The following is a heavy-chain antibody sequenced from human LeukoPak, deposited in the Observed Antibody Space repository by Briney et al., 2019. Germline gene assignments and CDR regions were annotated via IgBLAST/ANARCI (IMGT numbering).Heavy chain of an antibody. Sequence: SETLSLTCTVSGASIGSSSYYWGWIRQSPGKGLEWIGIIYYSGSTYHNPSLKSRVTISVDTSKNQLSLRLSSVTAADTAVYYCARRPRPSTTLNTGGFWFDTWGQGTLITVSS. CDR3: ARRPRPSTTLNTGGFWFDT. D-gene: IGHD3-10*01. J-gene: IGHJ5*02. V-gene: IGHV4-39*01. CDR2: IYYSGST. CDR1: GASIGSSSYY.